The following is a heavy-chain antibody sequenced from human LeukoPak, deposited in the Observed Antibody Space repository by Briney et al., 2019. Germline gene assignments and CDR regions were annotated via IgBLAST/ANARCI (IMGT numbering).Heavy chain of an antibody. CDR2: ITGSGATS. Sequence: PGGSLRLSCSASGFTFSSCAMTWVCQAPGKGLQWVSSITGSGATSYYADSVRGRFIVSRDNSKNTLYLEMNSLRADDTAVYFCAKESTQVIEVYFDSWGQGTLVTVSS. CDR3: AKESTQVIEVYFDS. D-gene: IGHD3-22*01. J-gene: IGHJ4*02. V-gene: IGHV3-23*01. CDR1: GFTFSSCA.